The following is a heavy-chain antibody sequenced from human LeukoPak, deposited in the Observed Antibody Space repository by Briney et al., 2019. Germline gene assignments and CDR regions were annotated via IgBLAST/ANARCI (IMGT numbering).Heavy chain of an antibody. CDR3: ARDPGGSYLNWFDL. CDR2: IYYGGST. J-gene: IGHJ5*02. D-gene: IGHD1-26*01. CDR1: GGSSSGYY. Sequence: SETLSLTCTVSGGSSSGYYWSWIRQPPGKGLEWIGYIYYGGSTNYNPSLKSRVTISVDTSKNQFSLKLSSVTAADTAVYHCARDPGGSYLNWFDLWGQGTLVTVSS. V-gene: IGHV4-59*01.